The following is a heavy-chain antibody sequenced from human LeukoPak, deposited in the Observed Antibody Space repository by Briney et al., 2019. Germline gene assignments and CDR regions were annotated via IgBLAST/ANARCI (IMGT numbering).Heavy chain of an antibody. CDR2: INPSGGST. CDR3: ARVFMYGSGSFYYYYYMDV. V-gene: IGHV1-46*01. CDR1: GYTFTSYY. Sequence: ASVEVSCKASGYTFTSYYMHWVRQAPGQGLEWMGIINPSGGSTSYAQKFQGRVIMTRDMSTSTVYMELSSLRSEDTAVYYCARVFMYGSGSFYYYYYMDVWGKGTTVTISS. J-gene: IGHJ6*03. D-gene: IGHD3-10*01.